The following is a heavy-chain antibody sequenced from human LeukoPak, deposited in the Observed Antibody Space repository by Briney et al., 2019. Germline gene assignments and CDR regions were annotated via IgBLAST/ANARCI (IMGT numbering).Heavy chain of an antibody. CDR3: ARMYSSTDDYNWFDP. CDR2: ISAYNGNT. Sequence: ASVKVSCKASGYTFTSYGISWVRQAPGQGLEWMGWISAYNGNTNYAQKLQGRVTMTTDTSTSTAYMELRSLRSDDTAVYYCARMYSSTDDYNWFDPWGQGTLVTVSS. D-gene: IGHD6-13*01. CDR1: GYTFTSYG. J-gene: IGHJ5*02. V-gene: IGHV1-18*01.